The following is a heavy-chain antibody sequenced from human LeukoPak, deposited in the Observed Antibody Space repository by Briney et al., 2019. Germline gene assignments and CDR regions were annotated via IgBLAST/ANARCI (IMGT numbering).Heavy chain of an antibody. Sequence: SETLSLTCAVYGGSFSGYYWSWIRQPTGKGLEWIGEINHSGSTNYNPSLKSRVTISVDTSKNQFSLKLNSVTATDTAVYYCARHYGPWGQGTLVTVSS. J-gene: IGHJ4*02. V-gene: IGHV4-34*01. CDR3: ARHYGP. CDR1: GGSFSGYY. D-gene: IGHD3-16*01. CDR2: INHSGST.